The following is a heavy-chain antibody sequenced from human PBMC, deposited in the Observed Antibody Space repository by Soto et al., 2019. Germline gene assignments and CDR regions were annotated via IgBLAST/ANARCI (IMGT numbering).Heavy chain of an antibody. CDR2: ISSSSSYI. J-gene: IGHJ6*02. CDR1: GFTFSSYN. Sequence: PGGSLRLSCAASGFTFSSYNMNWVRQAPGKGLEWVSFISSSSSYIYYADSVKGRFTISRDNAKNSLYLQMNSLRAEDTAVYYCARVGLEYGAPYDILTGYYRNPSHYYYGMDVWGQGTTVTVSS. V-gene: IGHV3-21*01. D-gene: IGHD3-9*01. CDR3: ARVGLEYGAPYDILTGYYRNPSHYYYGMDV.